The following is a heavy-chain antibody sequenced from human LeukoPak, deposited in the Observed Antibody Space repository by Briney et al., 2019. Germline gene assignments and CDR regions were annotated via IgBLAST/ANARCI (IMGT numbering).Heavy chain of an antibody. J-gene: IGHJ3*02. D-gene: IGHD3-22*01. CDR1: GFTISSFR. V-gene: IGHV3-48*02. CDR2: ISSSSSTI. Sequence: GGSLRLSCAASGFTISSFRMHWVRQAPGQGLEWVSYISSSSSTIYYTDSVKGRFTISRDNAKNSLYLQMNSLRDEDTAVYYCARRITMLVIDAFDIWGQGTMVTVST. CDR3: ARRITMLVIDAFDI.